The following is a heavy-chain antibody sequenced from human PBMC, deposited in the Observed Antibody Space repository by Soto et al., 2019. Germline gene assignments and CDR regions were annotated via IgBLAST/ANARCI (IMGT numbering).Heavy chain of an antibody. CDR3: ARSVFP. CDR1: GGSISSGGYY. V-gene: IGHV4-31*03. CDR2: IYYIGST. J-gene: IGHJ5*02. Sequence: QVHLQESGPGLVKPSQTLSLTCTVSGGSISSGGYYWNWIRQHPGKGLEWIGYIYYIGSTYYNPSLTSRVTISLDTSKNQFSLKLSSVTAAATAVYYCARSVFPWGQGTLVTVSS.